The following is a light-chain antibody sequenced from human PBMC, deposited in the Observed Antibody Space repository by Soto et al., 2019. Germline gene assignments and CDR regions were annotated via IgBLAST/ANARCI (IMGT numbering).Light chain of an antibody. Sequence: EIVMTQSPATLSVSPGERATLSCRASQRVGSNLAWYQQIPGQAPRLLIYGASTRATGVPARFSGSGSGTEFTLTISSLQSEDFAVYYCQQDVNWPPKYTFGQGTKLEIK. CDR1: QRVGSN. CDR3: QQDVNWPPKYT. J-gene: IGKJ2*01. V-gene: IGKV3-15*01. CDR2: GAS.